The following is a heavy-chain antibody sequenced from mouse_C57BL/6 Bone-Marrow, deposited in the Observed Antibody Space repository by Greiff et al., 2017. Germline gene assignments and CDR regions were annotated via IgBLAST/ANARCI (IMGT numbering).Heavy chain of an antibody. CDR3: TTFIYYYGSSFLYFDY. CDR1: GFNIKDYY. Sequence: VQLQQSGAELVRPGASVKLSCTASGFNIKDYYMHWVKQRPEQGLEWIGRIDPEDGDTEYAPKFQGKATMTADTSSNTAYLQLSSLTSEDTAVYYFTTFIYYYGSSFLYFDYWGQGTTLTVSS. CDR2: IDPEDGDT. V-gene: IGHV14-1*01. J-gene: IGHJ2*01. D-gene: IGHD1-1*01.